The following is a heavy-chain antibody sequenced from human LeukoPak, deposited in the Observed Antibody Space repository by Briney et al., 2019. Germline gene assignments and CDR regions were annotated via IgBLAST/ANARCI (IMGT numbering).Heavy chain of an antibody. CDR3: AKGGWIAAAGGYFDY. J-gene: IGHJ4*02. D-gene: IGHD6-13*01. CDR2: ISGSGGST. Sequence: GGSLRLSCAASGFTFSSYAMSWVRQAPGKGLEWVSAISGSGGSTYYADSVKGRFTVSRDNSKNTLYLQMNSLRAEDTAVYYCAKGGWIAAAGGYFDYWGQGTLVTVSS. CDR1: GFTFSSYA. V-gene: IGHV3-23*01.